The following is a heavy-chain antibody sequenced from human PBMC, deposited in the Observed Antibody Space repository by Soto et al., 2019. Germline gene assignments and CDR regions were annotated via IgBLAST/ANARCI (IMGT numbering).Heavy chain of an antibody. V-gene: IGHV1-69*02. D-gene: IGHD1-7*01. CDR1: GGTFSSYT. Sequence: SVKVSCKASGGTFSSYTISWVRQAPGQGLEWMGRIIPILGIANYAQKFQGRVTITADKSTSTAYMELSSLRSEDTAVYYCASGYNWNYGSHYYYYYMDVWGKGTTVTVSS. CDR3: ASGYNWNYGSHYYYYYMDV. J-gene: IGHJ6*03. CDR2: IIPILGIA.